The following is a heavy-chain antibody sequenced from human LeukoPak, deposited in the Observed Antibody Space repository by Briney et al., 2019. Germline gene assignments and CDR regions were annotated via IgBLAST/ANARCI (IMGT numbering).Heavy chain of an antibody. V-gene: IGHV4-39*07. D-gene: IGHD3-22*01. J-gene: IGHJ4*02. CDR2: IYYSGST. CDR3: ARDPPRYYDSSGY. CDR1: GGSISNLNYY. Sequence: PSETLSLTCTVSGGSISNLNYYWGWIRHPPGKGLEWIGSIYYSGSTYYNPSLKSRVTISVDTSKNQFSLKLSSVTAADTAVYYCARDPPRYYDSSGYWGQGTLVTVSS.